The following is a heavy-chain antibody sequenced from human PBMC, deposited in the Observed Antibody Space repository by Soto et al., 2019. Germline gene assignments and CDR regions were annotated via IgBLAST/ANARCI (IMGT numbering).Heavy chain of an antibody. CDR3: AKMEYYYDSSGYYLVY. CDR2: ISGSGGST. CDR1: GFTFSSYA. J-gene: IGHJ4*02. V-gene: IGHV3-23*01. Sequence: GGSLRVSCAASGFTFSSYAMSWVRQAPGKGLEWVSAISGSGGSTYYADSVKGRFTISRDNSKNTLYLQMNSLRAEDTAVYYCAKMEYYYDSSGYYLVYWGQGTLVTVSS. D-gene: IGHD3-22*01.